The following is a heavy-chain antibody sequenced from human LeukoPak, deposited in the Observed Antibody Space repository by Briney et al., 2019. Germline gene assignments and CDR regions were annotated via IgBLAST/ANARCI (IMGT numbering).Heavy chain of an antibody. CDR3: ARGRRIVVVLGATRTHRDYYMDV. Sequence: SETLSLTCAVYGGSFSGYYWSWIRQSPGKGLDWIGETYHSGSTNYNSSLTSRVTISLDTSKNQFSLKLSSVTAADTAVYYCARGRRIVVVLGATRTHRDYYMDVWGKGTTVTVSS. CDR2: TYHSGST. V-gene: IGHV4-34*01. CDR1: GGSFSGYY. D-gene: IGHD2-15*01. J-gene: IGHJ6*03.